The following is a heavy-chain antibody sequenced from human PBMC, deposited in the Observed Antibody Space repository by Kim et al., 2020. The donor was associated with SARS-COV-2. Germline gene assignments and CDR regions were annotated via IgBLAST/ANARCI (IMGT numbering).Heavy chain of an antibody. CDR3: ARASIRHHDSSGYSDDAFDI. CDR1: GYTFTSYG. V-gene: IGHV1-18*01. D-gene: IGHD3-22*01. Sequence: ASVKVSCKASGYTFTSYGISWVRQAPGQGLEWMGWISAYNGNTNYAQKLQGRVTMTTDTSTSTAYMELRSLRSDDTAVYYCARASIRHHDSSGYSDDAFDIWGQGTMVTVSS. J-gene: IGHJ3*02. CDR2: ISAYNGNT.